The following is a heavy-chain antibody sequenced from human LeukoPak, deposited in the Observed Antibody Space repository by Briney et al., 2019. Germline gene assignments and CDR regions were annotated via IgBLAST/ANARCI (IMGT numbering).Heavy chain of an antibody. D-gene: IGHD3-16*01. CDR1: GSRFTSYW. Sequence: GESLKISCKGSGSRFTSYWIGWVRQMPGKGLEWMGIIYPGDSDTRYSPSFQGQVTISADKSISTAYLQWSSLKALDTAMYYCARQLGGRAMLPPGYYYYYYMDVWGKGTTVTVSS. CDR2: IYPGDSDT. CDR3: ARQLGGRAMLPPGYYYYYYMDV. J-gene: IGHJ6*03. V-gene: IGHV5-51*01.